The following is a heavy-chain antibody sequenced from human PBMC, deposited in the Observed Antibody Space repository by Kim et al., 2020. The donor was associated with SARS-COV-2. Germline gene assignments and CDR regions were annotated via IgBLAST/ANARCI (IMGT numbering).Heavy chain of an antibody. CDR3: ARSSSEPAAILLDYYYGMDV. Sequence: GGSLRLSCAASEFTFSSYSMTWVRQAPGKGLEWVSSISSMSTYIYYADSVKGRFTISRDNAKNSLYLQMNSLRAEDTAVYYCARSSSEPAAILLDYYYGMDVWGQGTTVTVSS. D-gene: IGHD2-2*01. V-gene: IGHV3-21*06. CDR1: EFTFSSYS. CDR2: ISSMSTYI. J-gene: IGHJ6*02.